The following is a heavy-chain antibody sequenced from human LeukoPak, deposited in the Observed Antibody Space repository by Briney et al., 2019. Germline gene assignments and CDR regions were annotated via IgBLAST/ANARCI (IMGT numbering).Heavy chain of an antibody. V-gene: IGHV3-30*04. CDR3: ARVSCSSTSCPIGLYYFDY. D-gene: IGHD2-2*01. CDR1: GFTFSSYA. J-gene: IGHJ4*02. Sequence: PGGSLRLSCAASGFTFSSYAMHSVRQAPGKGLEWVAVISYDGSNKYYADSVKGRSTISRDNSKNTLYVQMNSLRAEDTAVYYCARVSCSSTSCPIGLYYFDYWGQGTLVTVSS. CDR2: ISYDGSNK.